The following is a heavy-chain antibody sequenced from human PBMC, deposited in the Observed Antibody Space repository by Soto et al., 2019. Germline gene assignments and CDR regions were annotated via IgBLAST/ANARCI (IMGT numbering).Heavy chain of an antibody. CDR2: IIPIFGTA. CDR3: ASSSYYYDSSGLREDAFDI. J-gene: IGHJ3*02. D-gene: IGHD3-22*01. Sequence: LVKVSCKASGGTFSSYAISWVRQAPGQGLEWMGGIIPIFGTANYAQKFQGRVTITADESTSTAYMEPSSLRSEDTAVYYCASSSYYYDSSGLREDAFDIWGQGTMVTVSS. V-gene: IGHV1-69*01. CDR1: GGTFSSYA.